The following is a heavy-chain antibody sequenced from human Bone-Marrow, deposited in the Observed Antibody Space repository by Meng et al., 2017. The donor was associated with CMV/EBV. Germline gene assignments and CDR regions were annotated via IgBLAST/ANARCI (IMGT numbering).Heavy chain of an antibody. D-gene: IGHD3-22*01. CDR1: GGSFSGYY. Sequence: SETLSLTCAVYGGSFSGYYWSWIRQPPGKGLEWIGEIDHSGSTNYNPSLKSRVTISVDTSKNQFSLKLSSVTAADTAVYYCARGFTMIVGWGQGTLVTFSS. CDR2: IDHSGST. J-gene: IGHJ4*02. V-gene: IGHV4-34*01. CDR3: ARGFTMIVG.